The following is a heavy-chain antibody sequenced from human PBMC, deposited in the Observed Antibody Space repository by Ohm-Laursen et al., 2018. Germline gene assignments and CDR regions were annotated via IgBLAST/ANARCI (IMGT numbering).Heavy chain of an antibody. CDR1: GGTFSSYA. D-gene: IGHD2-2*01. CDR2: IIPIFGTA. CDR3: AKDKVIVVPTPSYYFDY. Sequence: SSVTASCKASGGTFSSYAISWVRQAPGQGLEWMGGIIPIFGTANYAQKFQGRVTITADESTSTAYMELSSLRSEDTAVYYCAKDKVIVVPTPSYYFDYWGQGTLVTVSS. V-gene: IGHV1-69*01. J-gene: IGHJ4*02.